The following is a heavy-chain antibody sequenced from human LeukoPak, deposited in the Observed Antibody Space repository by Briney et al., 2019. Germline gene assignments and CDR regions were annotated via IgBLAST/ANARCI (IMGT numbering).Heavy chain of an antibody. V-gene: IGHV4-34*01. CDR2: INHSGST. J-gene: IGHJ4*02. CDR3: ARFGGWLRSQKFDY. D-gene: IGHD5-12*01. Sequence: SETLSLTCAVYGGSFSGYYWSWIRQPPGKGLEWIGEINHSGSTNYNPSLKSRVTISVDTSKNQFSLKLSSVTAADTAVYYCARFGGWLRSQKFDYWGQGTLVTVSS. CDR1: GGSFSGYY.